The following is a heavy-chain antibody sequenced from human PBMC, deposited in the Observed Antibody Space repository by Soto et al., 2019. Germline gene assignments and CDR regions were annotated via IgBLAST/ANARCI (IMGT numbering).Heavy chain of an antibody. J-gene: IGHJ4*02. CDR1: GYTFITYG. V-gene: IGHV1-18*01. D-gene: IGHD1-1*01. Sequence: QVQLVQSGAEVKKPGASVKVSCKASGYTFITYGINWVRQAPGQVLEWMAWISAYNGNSYYAQNFQGRVTITTDTSTSTAYMELRSLRSDDTAIYYCARGTYKDFWGQGTLVTVSS. CDR3: ARGTYKDF. CDR2: ISAYNGNS.